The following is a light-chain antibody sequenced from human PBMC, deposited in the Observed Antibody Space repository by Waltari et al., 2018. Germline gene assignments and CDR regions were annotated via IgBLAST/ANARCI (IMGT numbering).Light chain of an antibody. CDR1: SGSISSGY. Sequence: NFMLTQPHSVSESPGKTVTISCTRSSGSISSGYVQWLPQRPGSSPTTVIFEDNQRPSGVPDRFSGSIDSSSNSASLTISGLQTEDEADYYCQSYDSSYPAVFGGGTQLTVL. CDR2: EDN. V-gene: IGLV6-57*01. J-gene: IGLJ7*01. CDR3: QSYDSSYPAV.